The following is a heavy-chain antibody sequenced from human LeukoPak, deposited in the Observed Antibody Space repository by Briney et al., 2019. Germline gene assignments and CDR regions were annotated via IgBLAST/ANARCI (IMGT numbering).Heavy chain of an antibody. CDR3: AKGSF. J-gene: IGHJ4*02. V-gene: IGHV3-23*01. CDR1: GFTFSSYA. D-gene: IGHD3-10*01. CDR2: ISESGGST. Sequence: GGSLRLSCAVSGFTFSSYAMNWVRQAPGKGLEWVSGISESGGSTYYADSVKGRFTSSRDNSKNTLYLQMNNLRAEDTAAYYCAKGSFWGQGTLVTVSS.